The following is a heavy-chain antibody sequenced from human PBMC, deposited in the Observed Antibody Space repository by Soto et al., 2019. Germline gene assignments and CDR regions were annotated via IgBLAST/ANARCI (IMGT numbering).Heavy chain of an antibody. D-gene: IGHD3-16*02. Sequence: QLQLQESGPGLVKPSETLSLTCSVSGDSISSSPYFWAWIRQPPGKGREWIGSINYSGYTYYNPCVRGGFTLSVDTSENQFSLKLSSVTAADTAVYYCARLRLGDSSSKRYDCWGQGTLVTVSS. CDR2: INYSGYT. CDR3: ARLRLGDSSSKRYDC. CDR1: GDSISSSPYF. V-gene: IGHV4-39*01. J-gene: IGHJ4*02.